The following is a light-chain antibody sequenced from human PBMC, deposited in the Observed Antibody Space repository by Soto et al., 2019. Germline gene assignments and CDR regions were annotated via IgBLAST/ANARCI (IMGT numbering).Light chain of an antibody. Sequence: QSALTQPASVSGSPGQSITNSCTGTSSDVGGYNYVSWYQQHPGKAPKLMIYDVSNRPSGVSNRFSGSKSGNTASLTISGLQAEDEADYYCSSYTSSIVVFGGGTKLTVL. CDR3: SSYTSSIVV. V-gene: IGLV2-14*01. CDR2: DVS. J-gene: IGLJ2*01. CDR1: SSDVGGYNY.